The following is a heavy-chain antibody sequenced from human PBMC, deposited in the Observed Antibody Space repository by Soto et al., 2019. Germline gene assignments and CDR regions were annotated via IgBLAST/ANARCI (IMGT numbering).Heavy chain of an antibody. D-gene: IGHD6-13*01. J-gene: IGHJ4*02. CDR2: IDWDDYK. CDR3: ARSAHSNSWSFDS. Sequence: ESGPTLVNPTQTLTLTCTFSGFSLSTGAMRVNWIRQPPGKALEWLARIDWDDYKFYSTSLKTRLTISKDTSKNEVVLTMTNMGPVDTGTYYCARSAHSNSWSFDSWGQGTLVTVSS. CDR1: GFSLSTGAMR. V-gene: IGHV2-70*04.